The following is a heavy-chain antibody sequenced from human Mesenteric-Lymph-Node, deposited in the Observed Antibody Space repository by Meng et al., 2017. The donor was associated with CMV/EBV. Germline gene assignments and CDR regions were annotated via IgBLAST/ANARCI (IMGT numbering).Heavy chain of an antibody. CDR2: INPNSGGT. Sequence: ASVKVSCKASGYPLTSHYIHWVRQAPGQGLEWMGWINPNSGGTNYAQKFQGRVTMTRDTSISTAYMELSRLRSDDTAVYYCARDLGDGYKSDYWGQGTLVTVSS. D-gene: IGHD5-24*01. CDR3: ARDLGDGYKSDY. CDR1: GYPLTSHY. J-gene: IGHJ4*02. V-gene: IGHV1-2*02.